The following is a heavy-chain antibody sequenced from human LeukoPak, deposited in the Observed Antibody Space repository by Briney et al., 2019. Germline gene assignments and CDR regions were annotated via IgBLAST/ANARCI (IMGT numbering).Heavy chain of an antibody. Sequence: SETLSLTCTVSGGSISSGSYYWSWIRQPAGKGLVWIGRIYTSGSTNYNPSLKSRVTISVDTSKNQFSLKLSSVTAADTAVYYCARGAGAFDIWGQGTMVTVSS. V-gene: IGHV4-61*02. CDR1: GGSISSGSYY. J-gene: IGHJ3*02. CDR2: IYTSGST. CDR3: ARGAGAFDI.